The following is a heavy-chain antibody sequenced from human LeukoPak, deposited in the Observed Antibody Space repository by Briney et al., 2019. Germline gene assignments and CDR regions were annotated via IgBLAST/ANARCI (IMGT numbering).Heavy chain of an antibody. CDR1: AFTFSSYA. CDR2: INSDGSIT. V-gene: IGHV3-74*01. J-gene: IGHJ4*02. Sequence: QPGRSLRLSCAASAFTFSSYAMHWVRHAPGKGLVWVSRINSDGSITIYADSVKGRFTISRDNAKNTLYLQMNSLRAEDTAMYYCARVYLVTYPSDFWGQGTLVTVSS. D-gene: IGHD3-9*01. CDR3: ARVYLVTYPSDF.